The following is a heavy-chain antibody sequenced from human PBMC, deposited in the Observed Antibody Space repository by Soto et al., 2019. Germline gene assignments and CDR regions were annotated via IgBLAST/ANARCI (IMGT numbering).Heavy chain of an antibody. D-gene: IGHD5-12*01. Sequence: PSETLSLTCTVSGGSISSYYWSWIRQPPGKGLEWIGYIYYSGSTNYNPSLKSRVTISVDTSKNQFSLKLSSVTAADTAVYYCARGGPTEGNSGYDFPDYWGQGTLVTVSS. CDR3: ARGGPTEGNSGYDFPDY. CDR2: IYYSGST. J-gene: IGHJ4*02. V-gene: IGHV4-59*01. CDR1: GGSISSYY.